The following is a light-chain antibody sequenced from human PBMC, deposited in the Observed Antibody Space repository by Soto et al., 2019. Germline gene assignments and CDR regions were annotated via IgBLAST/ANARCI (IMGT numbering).Light chain of an antibody. V-gene: IGKV1-12*01. CDR3: QQSDSFPLT. J-gene: IGKJ4*01. Sequence: DLPMTQSPSSVSASVGDRVTITCRASQGISRWLAWYQQKPGQAPKLLISTASSLQSGVPSRFSGSGSGTDFTLTINDLQTEDFATYFCQQSDSFPLTFGGGTKVDI. CDR1: QGISRW. CDR2: TAS.